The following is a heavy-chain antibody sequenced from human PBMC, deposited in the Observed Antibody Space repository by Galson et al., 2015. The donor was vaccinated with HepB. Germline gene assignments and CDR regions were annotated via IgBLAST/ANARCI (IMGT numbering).Heavy chain of an antibody. Sequence: CAISGDSVSSNSAAWNWIRQSPSRGLEWRGRTYYRSKWYNDYAVSVKSRITINPDTSKNQFSLQLNSVTPEDTAVYYCARDRLSSSSSVVITPGYYYYGMDVWGQGTTVTVSS. CDR3: ARDRLSSSSSVVITPGYYYYGMDV. CDR2: TYYRSKWYN. CDR1: GDSVSSNSAA. D-gene: IGHD3-22*01. V-gene: IGHV6-1*01. J-gene: IGHJ6*02.